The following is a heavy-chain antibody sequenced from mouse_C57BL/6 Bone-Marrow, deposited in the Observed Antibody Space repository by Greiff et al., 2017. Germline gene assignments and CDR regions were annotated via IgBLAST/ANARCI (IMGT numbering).Heavy chain of an antibody. V-gene: IGHV1-82*01. CDR2: IYPGDGDT. Sequence: VQLQQSGPELVKPGASVKISCKASGYAFSSAWMNWVKQRPGKGLEWIGRIYPGDGDTKYNGKFKGKATLTADKSSSTAYMQLSSLTSEDSAVYFCARHWERGAMDYWGQGTSVTVSS. J-gene: IGHJ4*01. D-gene: IGHD4-1*01. CDR3: ARHWERGAMDY. CDR1: GYAFSSAW.